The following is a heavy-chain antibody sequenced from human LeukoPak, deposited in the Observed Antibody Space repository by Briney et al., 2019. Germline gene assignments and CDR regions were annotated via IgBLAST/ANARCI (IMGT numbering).Heavy chain of an antibody. CDR3: ARGYCSGGSCYSVNWFDP. CDR2: INHSGST. Sequence: SETLSLTCTVSGYSISSGYYWSWIRQPPGKGLEWIGEINHSGSTNYNPSLKSRVTISVDTSKNQFSLKLSSVTAADTAVYYCARGYCSGGSCYSVNWFDPWGQGTLVTVSS. V-gene: IGHV4-38-2*02. D-gene: IGHD2-15*01. J-gene: IGHJ5*02. CDR1: GYSISSGYY.